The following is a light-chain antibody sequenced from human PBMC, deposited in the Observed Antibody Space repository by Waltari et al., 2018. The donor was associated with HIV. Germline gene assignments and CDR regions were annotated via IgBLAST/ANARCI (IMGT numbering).Light chain of an antibody. CDR3: CSYAGTYEVV. V-gene: IGLV2-11*01. J-gene: IGLJ2*01. Sequence: QSALTQPRSVSGSPGQSVTISCTGTSSYVGAYKSVSWYKQHPGKAPKFMIYDVSKRPSGVPDRFSGSKSGNTASLTISGLQADDEAIYYCCSYAGTYEVVFGGGTKLTVL. CDR1: SSYVGAYKS. CDR2: DVS.